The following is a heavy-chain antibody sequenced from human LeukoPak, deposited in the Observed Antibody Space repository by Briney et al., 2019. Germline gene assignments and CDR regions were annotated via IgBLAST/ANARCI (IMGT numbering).Heavy chain of an antibody. CDR1: GFTFSSYG. J-gene: IGHJ5*02. Sequence: GGSLRLSCAASGFTFSSYGMSWVRQAPGKGLEWVSGISGSGGSTYYADSVKGRFTISRDNSKNTLDLQMNSLRAEDTAVYYCAKWRCNGSCYSDWFDPWGQGTLVTVSS. V-gene: IGHV3-23*01. D-gene: IGHD2-15*01. CDR2: ISGSGGST. CDR3: AKWRCNGSCYSDWFDP.